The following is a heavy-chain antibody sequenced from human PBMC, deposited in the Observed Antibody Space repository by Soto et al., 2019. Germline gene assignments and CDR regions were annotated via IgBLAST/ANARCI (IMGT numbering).Heavy chain of an antibody. CDR1: GFTFSNYA. D-gene: IGHD3-10*01. Sequence: EVQLLESGGGLVQPGGSLRLSCAASGFTFSNYAMSWVRQAPGKGPEWVSFITSSGNGTYYADSVKGRFTISRDNSKNTLYVQMNNLRAEDTAIYCCAKRFFGSGSPPGAFDVWGQGTMVTVSS. CDR2: ITSSGNGT. CDR3: AKRFFGSGSPPGAFDV. V-gene: IGHV3-23*05. J-gene: IGHJ3*01.